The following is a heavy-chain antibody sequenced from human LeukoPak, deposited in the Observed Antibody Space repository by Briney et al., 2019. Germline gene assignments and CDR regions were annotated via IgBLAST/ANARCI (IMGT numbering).Heavy chain of an antibody. CDR2: ISVSGGNT. Sequence: PGGSLRLSXVASRFTFSSNAMTWVPQAPGKGLEGVPVISVSGGNTYSADSLQGRFTISRDNSKNTLYLQMNSLRVEDTAVYYCAKVAVHSSGWYGFDSWGQGTLVTVSS. CDR1: RFTFSSNA. CDR3: AKVAVHSSGWYGFDS. V-gene: IGHV3-23*01. J-gene: IGHJ5*01. D-gene: IGHD6-19*01.